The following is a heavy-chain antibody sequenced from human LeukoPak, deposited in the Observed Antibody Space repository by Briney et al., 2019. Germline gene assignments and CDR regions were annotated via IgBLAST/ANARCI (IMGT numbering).Heavy chain of an antibody. D-gene: IGHD3-22*01. V-gene: IGHV4-34*01. J-gene: IGHJ4*02. CDR2: INHSGST. Sequence: SETLSLTCAVYGGSFSGYYWSWIRQPPGKGLEWIGEINHSGSTNYNPSLKSRVTISVDTSKNQFSLKLSSVTAADTAVYYCARGSSGYYPTFDYWGQGTLVAVSS. CDR1: GGSFSGYY. CDR3: ARGSSGYYPTFDY.